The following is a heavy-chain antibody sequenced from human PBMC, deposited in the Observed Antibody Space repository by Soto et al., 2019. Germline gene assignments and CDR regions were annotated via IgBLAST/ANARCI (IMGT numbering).Heavy chain of an antibody. V-gene: IGHV1-8*01. CDR2: MNPNSGNT. D-gene: IGHD2-2*01. J-gene: IGHJ4*02. CDR3: AXXXPXHXXGXSCPYYFXS. Sequence: ASVKVSCKASGYPFPSSDINWVRQATGQGLEWMGWMNPNSGNTGYAQKFQGRVTMTRNTSINTAYMELSSLRSEDTAVYYCAXXXPXHXXGXSCPYYFXSWGEGXXVT. CDR1: GYPFPSSD.